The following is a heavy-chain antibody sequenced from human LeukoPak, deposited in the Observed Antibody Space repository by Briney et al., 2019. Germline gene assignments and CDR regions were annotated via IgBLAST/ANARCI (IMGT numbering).Heavy chain of an antibody. CDR1: GFTFSSYG. CDR2: IRYDGSNK. V-gene: IGHV3-30*02. CDR3: AKDRSGYSGYDSGDYFDY. J-gene: IGHJ4*02. Sequence: GGSLRLSCAASGFTFSSYGMHWVRQAPGKGLEWVAFIRYDGSNKYYAGSVKGRFTISRDNSKNTLYLQMNSLRAEDTAVYYCAKDRSGYSGYDSGDYFDYWGQGTLVTVSS. D-gene: IGHD5-12*01.